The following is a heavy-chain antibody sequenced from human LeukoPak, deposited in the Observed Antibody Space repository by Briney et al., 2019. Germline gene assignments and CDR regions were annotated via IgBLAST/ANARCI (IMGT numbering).Heavy chain of an antibody. CDR2: MNPNSGNT. Sequence: ASVKVSGKASGYTYTSYDINWVRQATGQGLEWMGWMNPNSGNTGYAQKFQGRVTITRNTSISTAYMELSSLRSEDTAAYYCASPQPYGDYAWGQGTLVTVSS. D-gene: IGHD4-17*01. J-gene: IGHJ4*02. CDR3: ASPQPYGDYA. V-gene: IGHV1-8*03. CDR1: GYTYTSYD.